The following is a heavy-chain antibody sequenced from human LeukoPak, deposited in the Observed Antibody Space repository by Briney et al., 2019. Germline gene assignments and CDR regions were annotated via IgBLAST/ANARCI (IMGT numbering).Heavy chain of an antibody. Sequence: GRSLRLSRALSGFTMNNQAMHWDRQVPSKGPEWEAVISYEGSQKYYGDSVRGRFTISRDNSKNTVDVQVNCLRPDDTGVYQFTTGPQTGHYGPLSPAIFDYWGQGTLDTVSS. D-gene: IGHD3-10*01. J-gene: IGHJ4*02. CDR2: ISYEGSQK. CDR3: TTGPQTGHYGPLSPAIFDY. V-gene: IGHV3-30*03. CDR1: GFTMNNQA.